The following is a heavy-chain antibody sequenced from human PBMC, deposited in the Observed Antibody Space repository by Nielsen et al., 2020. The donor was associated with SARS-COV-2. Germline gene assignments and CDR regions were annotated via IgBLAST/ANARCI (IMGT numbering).Heavy chain of an antibody. D-gene: IGHD2-2*03. V-gene: IGHV3-23*01. Sequence: GESLKISCTASGFTFSNSAMSWVRQTSGKGLEWVSSISGSGDRTDYADSVKGRVIISRGNSKNTLHLQMNSLRAEDTALYFCAKDFHGSVADFFGNWGQGTLVTVSS. CDR1: GFTFSNSA. CDR2: ISGSGDRT. J-gene: IGHJ4*02. CDR3: AKDFHGSVADFFGN.